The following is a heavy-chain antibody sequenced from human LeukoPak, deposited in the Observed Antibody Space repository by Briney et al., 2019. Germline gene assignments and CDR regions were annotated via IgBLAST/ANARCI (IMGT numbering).Heavy chain of an antibody. CDR1: GGSISSYF. CDR3: ARRRRLTYYFDY. Sequence: SETLSLTCTVSGGSISSYFWSWIRQPPGKGLEWIGSIYYSGSTYYNPSLKSRVTISVDTSKNQFSLKLSYVTAADTAVYYCARRRRLTYYFDYWGQGTLVTVSS. J-gene: IGHJ4*02. CDR2: IYYSGST. V-gene: IGHV4-39*01.